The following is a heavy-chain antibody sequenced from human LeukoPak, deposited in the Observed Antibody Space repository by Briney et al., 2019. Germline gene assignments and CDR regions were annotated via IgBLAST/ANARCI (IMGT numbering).Heavy chain of an antibody. J-gene: IGHJ4*02. V-gene: IGHV3-30*18. CDR3: AKDSSPRPYYFDY. D-gene: IGHD6-13*01. Sequence: GRSLRLSCAASGFTFSSYGMHWVRQAPGKGLEWVAVISYDGSNKYYADSVKGRFTISRDNSKNTLYLQMNSLRAEDTAVYYCAKDSSPRPYYFDYWGQGTLVTVSS. CDR2: ISYDGSNK. CDR1: GFTFSSYG.